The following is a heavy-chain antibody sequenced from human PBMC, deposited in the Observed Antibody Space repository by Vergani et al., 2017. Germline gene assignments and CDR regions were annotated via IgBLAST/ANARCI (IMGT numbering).Heavy chain of an antibody. D-gene: IGHD6-19*01. V-gene: IGHV3-53*01. CDR2: IYSGGST. CDR1: GFTVSSNY. CDR3: ARDLSSSGWYSSFDY. J-gene: IGHJ4*02. Sequence: EVQLVESGGGLIQPGGSLRLSCAASGFTVSSNYMSWVRQAPGKGLEWVSVIYSGGSTYYADSVKGRFTISRDNSKNTLYLQMNSLRAEDTAVYYCARDLSSSGWYSSFDYWGQGTLVTVSS.